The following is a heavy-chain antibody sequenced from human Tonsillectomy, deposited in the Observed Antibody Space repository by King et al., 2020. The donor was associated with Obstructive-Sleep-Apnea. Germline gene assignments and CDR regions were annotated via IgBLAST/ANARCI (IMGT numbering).Heavy chain of an antibody. CDR1: GFTFSSDS. J-gene: IGHJ3*02. Sequence: VQLVESGGGLVKPGGSLRLSCAASGFTFSSDSMNWVRQAPGKGLEWVSSISSSSSYIYYADSVKGRFTISRDNAKNSLHLQMNSLRAEDTAVYYCASDLVGATPGDAFDIWGQGTMVTVSS. CDR3: ASDLVGATPGDAFDI. V-gene: IGHV3-21*01. CDR2: ISSSSSYI. D-gene: IGHD1-26*01.